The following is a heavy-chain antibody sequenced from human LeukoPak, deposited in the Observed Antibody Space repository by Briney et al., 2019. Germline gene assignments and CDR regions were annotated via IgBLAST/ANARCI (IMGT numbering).Heavy chain of an antibody. Sequence: GGSLRLSCVASGFTFSSYWMHWVRQAPGKGLEWVSSISSSSSYIYYADLVKGRFTISRDNAKNSLYLQMNSLRAEDTAVYYCARDAPSSYGMDVWGQGTTVTVSS. J-gene: IGHJ6*02. CDR2: ISSSSSYI. CDR3: ARDAPSSYGMDV. V-gene: IGHV3-21*01. CDR1: GFTFSSYW.